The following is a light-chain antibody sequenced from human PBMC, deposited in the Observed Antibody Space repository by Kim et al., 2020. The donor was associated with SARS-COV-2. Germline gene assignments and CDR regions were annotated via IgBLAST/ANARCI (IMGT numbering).Light chain of an antibody. CDR2: EDN. Sequence: GKTVNISCTRSSGSIASNYVQWYQQRPGSSPTTVIYEDNQRPSGVPDRFSGSIDSSSNSASLTISGLKTEDEADYYCQSYDSSNQVFGGGTQLTV. CDR1: SGSIASNY. J-gene: IGLJ3*02. V-gene: IGLV6-57*01. CDR3: QSYDSSNQV.